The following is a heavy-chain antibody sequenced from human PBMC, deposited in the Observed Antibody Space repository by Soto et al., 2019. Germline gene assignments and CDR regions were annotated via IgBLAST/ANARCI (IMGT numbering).Heavy chain of an antibody. J-gene: IGHJ3*02. CDR2: IIPIFGTA. Sequence: GASVKVSCKASGGTFSSYAISWVRQAPGQGLEWMGGIIPIFGTANYAQKFQGRVTITADESTSTAYMELSSLRSEDTAVYYCARRRSPYCTNGVCASGGAFGIWGQGTMVTVSS. CDR1: GGTFSSYA. CDR3: ARRRSPYCTNGVCASGGAFGI. V-gene: IGHV1-69*13. D-gene: IGHD2-8*01.